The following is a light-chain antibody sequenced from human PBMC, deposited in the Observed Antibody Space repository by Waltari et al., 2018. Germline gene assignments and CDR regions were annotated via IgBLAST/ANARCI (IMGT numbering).Light chain of an antibody. J-gene: IGKJ5*01. Sequence: EIVLTQSPGTLSLSPGERATLSCRASQSVGSTYLAWYQQKPGQPPRLLSYGASSRATAIPDRFSGSGSGTDFTLTINKLEPEDFAVYYCQQYGTSVITFGQGTRLEIE. V-gene: IGKV3-20*01. CDR2: GAS. CDR1: QSVGSTY. CDR3: QQYGTSVIT.